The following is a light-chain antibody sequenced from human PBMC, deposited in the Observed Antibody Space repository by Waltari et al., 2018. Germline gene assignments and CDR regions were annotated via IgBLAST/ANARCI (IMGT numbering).Light chain of an antibody. V-gene: IGKV1-12*01. Sequence: DIQMTQSPSSVSASVGDRVTITCRASQDCSSRLAWYQQKPGKAPKLLIYGASRLQNGVPSRFSGSRSGTDFTLTISSLQPEDFATYYCQQANSFSTFGPGTKVDIK. CDR1: QDCSSR. CDR2: GAS. J-gene: IGKJ3*01. CDR3: QQANSFST.